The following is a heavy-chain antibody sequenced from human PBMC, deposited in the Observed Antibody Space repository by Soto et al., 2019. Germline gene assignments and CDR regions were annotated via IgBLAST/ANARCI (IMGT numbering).Heavy chain of an antibody. D-gene: IGHD6-19*01. CDR1: GGSITRNNHY. J-gene: IGHJ4*02. CDR2: ILYSGST. CDR3: ARLGSSGWYQGSYFDY. V-gene: IGHV4-39*01. Sequence: QLQLQXXXXXXXXXXXXXSLTXXVSGGSITRNNHYWGWIRQSPGKGLEWIGSILYSGSTNYNPALKSRVTLSVETSKNQFSLKMSSVTAADTALYYCARLGSSGWYQGSYFDYWGQGTLVTVSS.